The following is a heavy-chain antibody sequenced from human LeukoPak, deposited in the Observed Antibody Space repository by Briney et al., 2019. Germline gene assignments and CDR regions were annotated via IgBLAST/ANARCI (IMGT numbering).Heavy chain of an antibody. Sequence: PSETLSLTCAVSGGSISSGGYYWSWIRQHPGKGLEWIGYIYYSGSTYYNPSLKSRVTISVDTSKNQFSLKLSSVTAADTAVYYCAREAYCGGDCYSFLSNWGQGTLVTVSS. J-gene: IGHJ4*02. CDR1: GGSISSGGYY. CDR2: IYYSGST. D-gene: IGHD2-21*02. CDR3: AREAYCGGDCYSFLSN. V-gene: IGHV4-31*11.